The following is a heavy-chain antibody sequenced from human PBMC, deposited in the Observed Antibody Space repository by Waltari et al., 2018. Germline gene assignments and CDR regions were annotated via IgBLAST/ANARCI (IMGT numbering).Heavy chain of an antibody. CDR3: ARETLPGNKIIDY. CDR1: GYTLTPYY. Sequence: QVQLVQSGPEVKQPGASVRVSCKTSGYTLTPYYLHWVRQAPGQGLEWMAWINSNTGDSQSAQTFQGRVTVTKDTSLTTVYLELSGLRSDDTALYYCARETLPGNKIIDYWGQGTLVTVSS. CDR2: INSNTGDS. D-gene: IGHD1-1*01. J-gene: IGHJ4*02. V-gene: IGHV1-2*02.